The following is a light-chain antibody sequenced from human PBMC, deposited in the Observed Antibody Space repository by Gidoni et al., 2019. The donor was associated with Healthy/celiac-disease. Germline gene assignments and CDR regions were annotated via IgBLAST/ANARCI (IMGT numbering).Light chain of an antibody. CDR1: QSISSY. CDR2: AAS. Sequence: DIQMTQSPSSLSASVGDRVNITCRASQSISSYLNWYQQKPGKAPTLLIYAASSLQSGGPSRFSGSGSGTDFTLTISSLQPEDFATYYCQQSYSTPWTVGQGTKVEIK. J-gene: IGKJ1*01. CDR3: QQSYSTPWT. V-gene: IGKV1-39*01.